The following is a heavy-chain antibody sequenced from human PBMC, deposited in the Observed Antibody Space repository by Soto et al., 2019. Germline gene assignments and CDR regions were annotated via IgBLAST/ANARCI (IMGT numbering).Heavy chain of an antibody. J-gene: IGHJ6*02. D-gene: IGHD3-9*01. CDR1: GFTFSSYG. Sequence: GGSLRLSCAASGFTFSSYGMHWVRQAPGKGLEWVAVIWYDGSNKYYADSVKGRFTISRDNSKNTLYLQMNSLRAEDTAVYYCARADHYDILTGYYRYYYYGMDVWGQGTTVTVSS. CDR2: IWYDGSNK. V-gene: IGHV3-33*01. CDR3: ARADHYDILTGYYRYYYYGMDV.